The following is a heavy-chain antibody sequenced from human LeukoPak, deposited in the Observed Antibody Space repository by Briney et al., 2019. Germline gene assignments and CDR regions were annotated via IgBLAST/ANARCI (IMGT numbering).Heavy chain of an antibody. CDR2: IRSKAYGGTT. D-gene: IGHD2-15*01. J-gene: IGHJ4*02. V-gene: IGHV3-49*03. Sequence: SGGSLRLSCTASGFTFGDYAMSWFRQAPGKGLEWVGFIRSKAYGGTTEYAASVKGRFTISRDDSKSIDYLQMDSLKTEGTAVYYCTRVGGYSYGSFDYWGQGTLVTVSS. CDR3: TRVGGYSYGSFDY. CDR1: GFTFGDYA.